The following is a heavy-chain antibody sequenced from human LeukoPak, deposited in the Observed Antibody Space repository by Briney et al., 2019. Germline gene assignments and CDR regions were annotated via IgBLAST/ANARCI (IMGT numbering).Heavy chain of an antibody. V-gene: IGHV3-43D*04. J-gene: IGHJ6*04. CDR3: AKDTDYGDYYYGMDV. D-gene: IGHD4-17*01. CDR2: ISWDGGST. Sequence: GGSRSLSCAASGFSFDDYAMHWVRQAPGKGLEWVSLISWDGGSTYYADSVKGRFTISRDNSKNSLYLQMNSLRAEDTALYYCAKDTDYGDYYYGMDVWGKGTTVTVSS. CDR1: GFSFDDYA.